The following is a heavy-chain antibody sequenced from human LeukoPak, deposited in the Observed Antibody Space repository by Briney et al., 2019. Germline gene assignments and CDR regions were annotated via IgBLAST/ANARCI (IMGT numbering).Heavy chain of an antibody. CDR1: GFTFSNYW. J-gene: IGHJ5*02. CDR2: IKYGGSEK. CDR3: TRDQT. Sequence: GGSLRLSCAASGFTFSNYWMSWVRQAPGKGLEWLAHIKYGGSEKYYVDSVKGRFTISRDNAKNSLYLQMNSLRAEDTAVYYCTRDQTWGQGTLVTVSS. V-gene: IGHV3-7*01.